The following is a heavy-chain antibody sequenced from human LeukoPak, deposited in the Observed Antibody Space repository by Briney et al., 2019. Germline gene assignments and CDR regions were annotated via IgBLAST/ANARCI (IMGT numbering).Heavy chain of an antibody. CDR1: GFTFSSYA. D-gene: IGHD3-22*01. CDR3: AKPVLVVVINNWFDP. Sequence: GGSLRLSCAASGFTFSSYAMSWGRQAPGKGLEWVSAISGSGGSTYYADSVKGRFTISRDNSKNTLYLQMNSLRAEDTAVYYCAKPVLVVVINNWFDPWGQGTLVTVSS. J-gene: IGHJ5*02. V-gene: IGHV3-23*01. CDR2: ISGSGGST.